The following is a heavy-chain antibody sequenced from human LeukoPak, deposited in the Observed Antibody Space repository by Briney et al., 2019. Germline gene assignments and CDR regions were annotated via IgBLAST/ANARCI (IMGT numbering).Heavy chain of an antibody. CDR3: AKDHDYYASGPI. CDR1: GFIFSNYA. Sequence: GGSLRLSCAVAGFIFSNYAMNWVRQAAGKGLEWVSAISGSGGSTYYADSVKGRFTISRDNSKNTLYLQMNSLRAEDTAVYYCAKDHDYYASGPIWGQGTMVTVSS. CDR2: ISGSGGST. J-gene: IGHJ3*02. D-gene: IGHD3-10*01. V-gene: IGHV3-23*01.